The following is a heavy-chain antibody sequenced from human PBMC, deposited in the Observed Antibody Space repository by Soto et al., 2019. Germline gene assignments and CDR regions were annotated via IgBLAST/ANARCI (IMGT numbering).Heavy chain of an antibody. V-gene: IGHV3-11*01. D-gene: IGHD2-8*01. J-gene: IGHJ4*02. CDR2: ISSSGTTT. CDR3: ARIWGGGGYALIY. Sequence: QVQLVESGGGLVKPGGSLRLSCAASGFTFSDFYMSWIRQAPGKGLEWISYISSSGTTTYYTDSVKGRFTISRDNAKISLYLQMNTLRDEDTAVYYCARIWGGGGYALIYWGQGTLVTVSS. CDR1: GFTFSDFY.